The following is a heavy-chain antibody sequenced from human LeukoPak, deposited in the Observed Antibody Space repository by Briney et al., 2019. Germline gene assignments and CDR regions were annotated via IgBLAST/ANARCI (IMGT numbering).Heavy chain of an antibody. J-gene: IGHJ5*02. CDR1: GGTFSSYA. V-gene: IGHV1-69*04. Sequence: SVKVSCKASGGTFSSYAISWVRQAPGQGLEWMGRIIPILGIANYAQKFQGRVTITADKSTSTAYMELSSLRSEDTAVYYCARGYCSSTSCYQPRYNWFDPWGQGTLVTVSS. CDR2: IIPILGIA. CDR3: ARGYCSSTSCYQPRYNWFDP. D-gene: IGHD2-2*01.